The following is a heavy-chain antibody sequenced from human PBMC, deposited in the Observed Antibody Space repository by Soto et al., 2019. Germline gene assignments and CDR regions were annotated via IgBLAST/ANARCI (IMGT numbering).Heavy chain of an antibody. J-gene: IGHJ4*02. CDR2: ISGSGGST. CDR3: AKVHGSGSYNNFPDY. CDR1: GFPFRSYD. Sequence: XGSRRLSCAAAGFPFRSYDISWVRQAPGKGLEWVSLISGSGGSTYYADSVKGRFTISRDNSRDTLYLQMNSLRAEDTAVYYCAKVHGSGSYNNFPDYSGQGTLVTVSS. D-gene: IGHD3-10*01. V-gene: IGHV3-23*01.